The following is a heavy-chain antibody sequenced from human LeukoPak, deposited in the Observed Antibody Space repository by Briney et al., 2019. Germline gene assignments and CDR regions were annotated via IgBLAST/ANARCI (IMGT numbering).Heavy chain of an antibody. J-gene: IGHJ6*03. D-gene: IGHD3-10*01. CDR1: GYTFTSYY. CDR3: ARDAHYYGSGSYSRYYYYYMDV. CDR2: LNPSGGST. V-gene: IGHV1-46*01. Sequence: ASVKVSCKASGYTFTSYYMHWVRQAPGQGLEWMGILNPSGGSTRYAQKFQGRVTMTRDMSTSTVYMELSSLRSEDTAVYYCARDAHYYGSGSYSRYYYYYMDVWGKGTTVTVSS.